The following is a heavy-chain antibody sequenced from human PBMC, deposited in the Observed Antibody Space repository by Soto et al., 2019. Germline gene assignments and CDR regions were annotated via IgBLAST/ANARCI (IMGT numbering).Heavy chain of an antibody. CDR2: IIPIFDIT. CDR1: GGTFRSYS. D-gene: IGHD3-22*01. Sequence: PVKVSCKASGGTFRSYSISWVRQAPGQGLEWMGGIIPIFDITNYAQKFQGRVTITADESTSTAHMELSSLGSDDTAVYYCARPDEGGYSSNHHYYYALDVWGQGTTVTVSS. J-gene: IGHJ6*02. V-gene: IGHV1-69*13. CDR3: ARPDEGGYSSNHHYYYALDV.